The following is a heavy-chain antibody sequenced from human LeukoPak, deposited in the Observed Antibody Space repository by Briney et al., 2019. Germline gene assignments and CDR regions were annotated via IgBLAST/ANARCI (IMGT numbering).Heavy chain of an antibody. J-gene: IGHJ4*02. CDR3: ARGIFEDYFDY. V-gene: IGHV3-7*03. CDR2: IKRDASEK. D-gene: IGHD2-15*01. CDR1: GFSFSSYW. Sequence: GGSLRLSCIASGFSFSSYWMSWVRQIPGKGLEWVAHIKRDASEKHYVDSVKGRFTISRDNAKNSLYLQMNSLRAEDTAVYYCARGIFEDYFDYWGQGTLVTVSS.